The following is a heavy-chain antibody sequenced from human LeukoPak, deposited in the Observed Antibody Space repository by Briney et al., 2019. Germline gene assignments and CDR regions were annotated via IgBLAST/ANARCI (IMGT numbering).Heavy chain of an antibody. CDR3: AREGYDFWSGYYDY. V-gene: IGHV4-61*02. J-gene: IGHJ4*02. CDR2: IYTSGST. D-gene: IGHD3-3*01. CDR1: GGSISSGSYY. Sequence: SQTLSLTCTVSGGSISSGSYYWSWIRQPAGKGLEWIGRIYTSGSTNYNPSLKSRVTISVDTSKNQFSLKLSSVTAADTVVYYCAREGYDFWSGYYDYWGQGTLVTVSS.